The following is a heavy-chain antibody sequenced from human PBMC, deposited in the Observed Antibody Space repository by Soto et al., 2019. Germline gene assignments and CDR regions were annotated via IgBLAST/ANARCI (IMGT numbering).Heavy chain of an antibody. D-gene: IGHD5-12*01. Sequence: GGSLRLSCADSGFTFSSYAMSWVRQAPGKGLEWVSAISGSGGSTYYADSVKGRFTISRDNSKNTLYLQMNSLRAEDTAVYYCAKQSGYSGYDSWASFDYWGQGTLVTVSS. CDR1: GFTFSSYA. CDR3: AKQSGYSGYDSWASFDY. J-gene: IGHJ4*02. V-gene: IGHV3-23*01. CDR2: ISGSGGST.